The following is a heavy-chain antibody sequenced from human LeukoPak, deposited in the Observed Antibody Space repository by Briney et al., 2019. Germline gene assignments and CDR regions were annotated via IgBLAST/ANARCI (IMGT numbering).Heavy chain of an antibody. D-gene: IGHD3-3*01. V-gene: IGHV1-58*02. CDR2: IVVGSGNT. CDR3: AADLPSYDFWSGRS. J-gene: IGHJ5*02. CDR1: GFTFTSSA. Sequence: SVKVSCKASGFTFTSSAMQWVRQARGQRLEWIGWIVVGSGNTNYAQKFQERVTITRDMSTSTAYMEPSSLRSEDTAVYYCAADLPSYDFWSGRSWGQGTLVTVSS.